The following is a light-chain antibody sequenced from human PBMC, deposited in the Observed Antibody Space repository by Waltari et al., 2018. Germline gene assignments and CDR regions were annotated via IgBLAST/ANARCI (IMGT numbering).Light chain of an antibody. CDR3: SSYTSTDTWV. V-gene: IGLV2-14*03. J-gene: IGLJ3*02. CDR1: SSDIRTYNY. Sequence: QSALTQPASVSGSPRQSITIPCTGTSSDIRTYNYVSWYHQHPGKAPKLMIYAVSNRPSGVSNRFSASKSGNTASLTISGLQAEDEADYYCSSYTSTDTWVFGGGTKLTVL. CDR2: AVS.